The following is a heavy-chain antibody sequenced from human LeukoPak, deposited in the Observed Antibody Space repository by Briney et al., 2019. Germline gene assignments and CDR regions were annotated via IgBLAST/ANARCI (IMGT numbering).Heavy chain of an antibody. CDR3: ARDRGVGIAAAGGGYFDY. Sequence: GGSLRLSCAASGFTFNTYWMSWVRQSPGKGLEWVANIKSDGSEKHYVDSVRGRFTISRDNAKNSMYLQMNSLRAEDTAVYYCARDRGVGIAAAGGGYFDYWGQGTLDTVSS. CDR1: GFTFNTYW. CDR2: IKSDGSEK. J-gene: IGHJ4*02. D-gene: IGHD6-13*01. V-gene: IGHV3-7*01.